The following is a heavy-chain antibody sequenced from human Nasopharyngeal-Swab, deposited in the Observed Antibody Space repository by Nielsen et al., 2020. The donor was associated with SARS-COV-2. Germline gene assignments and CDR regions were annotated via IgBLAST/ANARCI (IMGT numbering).Heavy chain of an antibody. CDR2: ISWNSGSI. D-gene: IGHD6-19*01. J-gene: IGHJ4*02. V-gene: IGHV3-9*01. CDR1: GFTFDDYA. CDR3: AKDISSGWKPAYYFDY. Sequence: GASLKISCAASGFTFDDYAMHWVRQAPGKGLEWVSGISWNSGSIGYADSVKGRFTISRDNAKNSLYLQMNSLRAEDTALYYCAKDISSGWKPAYYFDYWGQGTLVTVSS.